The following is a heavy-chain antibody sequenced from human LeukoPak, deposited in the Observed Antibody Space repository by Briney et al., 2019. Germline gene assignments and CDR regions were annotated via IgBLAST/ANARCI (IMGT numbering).Heavy chain of an antibody. V-gene: IGHV3-30*18. CDR2: ISYDGSNK. J-gene: IGHJ4*02. D-gene: IGHD3-22*01. CDR1: GFIFSSYR. CDR3: AKVPYDSSGPFDY. Sequence: GGSLRLSWAASGFIFSSYRMHLVRQAPGKGLEVVAVISYDGSNKYYADSVKGRFTISRDNSKNTLYLQMNSLRAEDTAVYYCAKVPYDSSGPFDYWGQGTLVTVSS.